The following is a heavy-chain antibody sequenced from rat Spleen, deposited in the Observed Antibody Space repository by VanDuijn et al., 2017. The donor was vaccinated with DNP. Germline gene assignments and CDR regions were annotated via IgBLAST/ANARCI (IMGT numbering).Heavy chain of an antibody. CDR3: AGRPPPTRGPFDY. CDR2: ISYDGSST. Sequence: EVQLVESGGGLVQPGRSLKLSCAASGFTFSNYGMAWVRQAPTKGLEWVATISYDGSSTYYRDSVKGRFTISRDNGKDTLYLQMDSLRSEDTATYYCAGRPPPTRGPFDYWGQGVMVIVSS. CDR1: GFTFSNYG. V-gene: IGHV5-29*01. D-gene: IGHD1-4*01. J-gene: IGHJ2*01.